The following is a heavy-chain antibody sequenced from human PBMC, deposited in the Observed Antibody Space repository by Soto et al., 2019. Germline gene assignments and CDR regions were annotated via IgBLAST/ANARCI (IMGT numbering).Heavy chain of an antibody. CDR2: ISGSGGST. CDR3: AKPRWEGQQPFSRVYY. CDR1: GFTFSSYA. D-gene: IGHD6-13*01. J-gene: IGHJ4*02. Sequence: GGSLRLSCAASGFTFSSYAMSWVRQAPGKGLEWVSAISGSGGSTYYADSVKGRFTISRDNSKNTLYLQMNSLRAEDTAVYYCAKPRWEGQQPFSRVYYWGQGTLVTVSS. V-gene: IGHV3-23*01.